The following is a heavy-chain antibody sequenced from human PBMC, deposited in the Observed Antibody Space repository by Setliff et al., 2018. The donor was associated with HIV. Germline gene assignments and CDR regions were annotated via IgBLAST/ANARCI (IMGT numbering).Heavy chain of an antibody. CDR1: GYTFTDYF. Sequence: ASVKVSCKASGYTFTDYFMHWVRQAPGKGLEWMGRIGPEDGERMFAEKFQGRVTIAADTSTDTAYMELSSLRSEDTAVYYCATGSYGATWYGTGGFDVWGQGTLVTVSS. CDR2: IGPEDGER. D-gene: IGHD2-8*02. J-gene: IGHJ3*01. V-gene: IGHV1-69-2*01. CDR3: ATGSYGATWYGTGGFDV.